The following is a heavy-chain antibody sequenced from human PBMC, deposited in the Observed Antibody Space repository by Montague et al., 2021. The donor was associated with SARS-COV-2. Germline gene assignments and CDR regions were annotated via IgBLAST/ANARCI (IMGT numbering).Heavy chain of an antibody. D-gene: IGHD3-9*01. V-gene: IGHV4-59*08. CDR1: GVSVTDYY. Sequence: SETLSLTCTVSGVSVTDYYWSWIRQPPGKGLEWVGDVLYNKGTNFSPSLKRRVSTSVDTSKNQFSLRLTSATAADTAFYYCVRHPQYDGLNGLPDFWDQGTLVTVSS. CDR2: VLYNKGT. CDR3: VRHPQYDGLNGLPDF. J-gene: IGHJ4*02.